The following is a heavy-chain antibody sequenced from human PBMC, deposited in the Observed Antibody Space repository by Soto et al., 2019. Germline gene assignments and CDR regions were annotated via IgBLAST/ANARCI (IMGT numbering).Heavy chain of an antibody. J-gene: IGHJ6*02. V-gene: IGHV1-18*01. CDR3: ERDLCYDILTGYSPYGMDV. CDR2: ISAYNGNT. CDR1: GYTFTSYG. Sequence: GPSVKVSCKASGYTFTSYGISWVRQAPGQGLEWMGWISAYNGNTNYAQKLQGRVTMTTDTSTSTAYMELRSLRSDETAVYYCERDLCYDILTGYSPYGMDVWGQGTTVTVSS. D-gene: IGHD3-9*01.